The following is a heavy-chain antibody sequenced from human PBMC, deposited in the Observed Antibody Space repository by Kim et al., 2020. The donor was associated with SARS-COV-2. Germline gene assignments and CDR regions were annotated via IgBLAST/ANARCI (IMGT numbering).Heavy chain of an antibody. J-gene: IGHJ6*01. D-gene: IGHD6-19*01. CDR2: IYYSGNT. CDR3: ASLHSSGCSDYYGMDV. CDR1: GGSITNGGHY. Sequence: SDTLSLTCTVSGGSITNGGHYWSWIRQHPGKGLEWIGSIYYSGNTYYNSSLKSRLTMSVDTSKSQFSLKLSSVTAADTAVYYCASLHSSGCSDYYGMDV. V-gene: IGHV4-31*03.